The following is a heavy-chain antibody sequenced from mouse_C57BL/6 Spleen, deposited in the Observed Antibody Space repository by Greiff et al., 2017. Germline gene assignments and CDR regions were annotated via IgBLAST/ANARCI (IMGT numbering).Heavy chain of an antibody. V-gene: IGHV1-18*01. J-gene: IGHJ4*01. D-gene: IGHD1-1*01. CDR1: GYTFTDYN. CDR2: INPNNGGT. Sequence: VQLQQSGPELVKPGASVKIPCKASGYTFTDYNMDWVKQSHGKSLEWIGDINPNNGGTIYNQKFKGKATLTVDKSSSTAYMELRSLTSEDTAVYYCARSPNYYGSSYDAMDYWGQGTSVTVSS. CDR3: ARSPNYYGSSYDAMDY.